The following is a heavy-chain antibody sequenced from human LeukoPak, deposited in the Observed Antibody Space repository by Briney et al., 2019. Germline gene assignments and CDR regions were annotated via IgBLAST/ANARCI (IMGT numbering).Heavy chain of an antibody. CDR1: GGSFSGYY. CDR2: INHSGST. D-gene: IGHD6-13*01. V-gene: IGHV4-34*01. Sequence: SETLSLTCAVYGGSFSGYYWSWIRQPPGKGLEWIGEINHSGSTNYNPSLKSRVTISVDTSKNQFSLKLSSVTAADTAVYYCARGPGSSWLDYWGQGTLVTVSS. CDR3: ARGPGSSWLDY. J-gene: IGHJ4*02.